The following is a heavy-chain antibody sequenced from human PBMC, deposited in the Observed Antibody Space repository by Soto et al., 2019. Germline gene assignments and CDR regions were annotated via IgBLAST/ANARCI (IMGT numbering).Heavy chain of an antibody. Sequence: QVQLVESGGGVVQPGRSLRLSCAASGFTFSSYAMHWVRQAPGKGPEWVAVISYDGSNKYYADSVKGRFTISRDNSKNTLYLQMNSLRAEDTAVYYCARVSPFDYWGQGTLVTVSS. CDR1: GFTFSSYA. J-gene: IGHJ4*02. V-gene: IGHV3-30-3*01. CDR2: ISYDGSNK. CDR3: ARVSPFDY.